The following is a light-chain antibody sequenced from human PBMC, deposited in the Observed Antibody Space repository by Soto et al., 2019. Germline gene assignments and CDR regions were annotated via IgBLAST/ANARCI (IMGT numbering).Light chain of an antibody. CDR3: SSYTSISTYV. Sequence: SALTPPAPLSGAPGQSVPTSRTGTPSVVGGYNFVSWYQRHPDKAPKLMIYDVTNRPSGVSNRFSGSKSGNTASLTISGLQAEDEADYYCSSYTSISTYVFGTGTKVTVL. V-gene: IGLV2-14*01. J-gene: IGLJ1*01. CDR2: DVT. CDR1: PSVVGGYNF.